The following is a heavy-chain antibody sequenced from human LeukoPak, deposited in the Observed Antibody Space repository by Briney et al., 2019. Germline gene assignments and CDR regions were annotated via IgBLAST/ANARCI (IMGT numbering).Heavy chain of an antibody. D-gene: IGHD5-18*01. V-gene: IGHV4-34*01. CDR3: ARSTRMDTAMVS. CDR2: INHSGST. CDR1: GGSFSGYY. J-gene: IGHJ5*02. Sequence: SSETLSLTCAVYGGSFSGYYWSWIRQPPGKGLEWIGEINHSGSTNYNPSLKSRVTISVDTSKNQFSLKLSSVTAADTAVYYCARSTRMDTAMVSWGQGTLVTVSS.